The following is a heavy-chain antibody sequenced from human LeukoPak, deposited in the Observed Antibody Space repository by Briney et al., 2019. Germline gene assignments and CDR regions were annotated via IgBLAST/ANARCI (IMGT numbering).Heavy chain of an antibody. CDR2: ISCNSGSI. J-gene: IGHJ6*03. CDR3: AKEGMDFWSGYSHYYMDV. D-gene: IGHD3-3*01. CDR1: GFTFDDYA. Sequence: GGSLRLSCAASGFTFDDYAMHWVRQAPGKGLEWVSGISCNSGSIGYADSVKGRFTISRDNAKNSLYLQMNSLRAEDMALYYCAKEGMDFWSGYSHYYMDVWGKGTTVTVSS. V-gene: IGHV3-9*03.